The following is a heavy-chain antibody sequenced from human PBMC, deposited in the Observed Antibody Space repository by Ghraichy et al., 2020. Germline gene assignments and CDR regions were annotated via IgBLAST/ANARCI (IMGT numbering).Heavy chain of an antibody. CDR2: ISSSSSTI. V-gene: IGHV3-48*02. J-gene: IGHJ6*02. D-gene: IGHD4-23*01. Sequence: GGSLRLSCAASGFTFSSYSMNWVRQAPGKGLEWVSYISSSSSTIYYADSVKGRFTISRDNAKNSLYLQMNSLRDEDTAVYYCARDERLRWSFYGMDVWDQGTTVTVSS. CDR1: GFTFSSYS. CDR3: ARDERLRWSFYGMDV.